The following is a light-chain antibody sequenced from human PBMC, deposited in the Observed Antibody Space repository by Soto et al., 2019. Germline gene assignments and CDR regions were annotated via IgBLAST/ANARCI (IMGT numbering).Light chain of an antibody. CDR1: QSVTSN. J-gene: IGKJ2*01. V-gene: IGKV3-15*01. CDR2: GTS. Sequence: EIVMTQSPATLSVSPGEGATLSCRASQSVTSNLAWYQQQPGQAPRLLIYGTSHRATGIPARLSGSGSGTEFTLTSSRLQSEAVAVYYCQQYYNCPYTFGQGTKLEIK. CDR3: QQYYNCPYT.